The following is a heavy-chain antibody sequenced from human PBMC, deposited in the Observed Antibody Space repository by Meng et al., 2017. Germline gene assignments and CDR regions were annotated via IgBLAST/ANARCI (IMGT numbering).Heavy chain of an antibody. V-gene: IGHV3-73*02. D-gene: IGHD1-20*01. J-gene: IGHJ4*03. CDR3: TIYITGHF. CDR1: WVTFSCSE. CDR2: IRSRPNICAT. Sequence: EVELVGSGGGLVQAGGSVNLCCAVSWVTFSCSEMHWVRQAAGKGLEWVGRIRSRPNICATAYAASVRGRFTISRDDSKNAAYLQMNSLKTEDTVVYYCTIYITGHFWGQGTLVTVSS.